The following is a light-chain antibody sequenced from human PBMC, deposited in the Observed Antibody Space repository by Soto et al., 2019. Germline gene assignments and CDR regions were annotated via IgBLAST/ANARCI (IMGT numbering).Light chain of an antibody. J-gene: IGKJ5*01. CDR1: ESISNY. Sequence: DIQMTQSPSSLSASVGDRITITCRASESISNYLIWYQQIPGKAPKFLVYATSILPRGVPSRFSGSGSGTDFTLTISNLQPEDFATYYCQPNDSYPRTFGQGTRLEIK. V-gene: IGKV1-39*01. CDR3: QPNDSYPRT. CDR2: ATS.